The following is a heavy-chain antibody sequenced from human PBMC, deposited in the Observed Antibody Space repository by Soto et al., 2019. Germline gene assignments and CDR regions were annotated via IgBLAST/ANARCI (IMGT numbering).Heavy chain of an antibody. D-gene: IGHD6-19*01. J-gene: IGHJ4*02. CDR1: GFTVSSKY. V-gene: IGHV3-53*01. CDR2: IYGGGTT. Sequence: EVQLVESGGGLIQPEGSLRLSCAASGFTVSSKYMTWVRQAPGKGLEWVSVIYGGGTTYYADSVKGRFTISRDNSKNTLYLQMNSLRAEDTAVYYCVQTTGWPGFDFWGQGTRVTVSS. CDR3: VQTTGWPGFDF.